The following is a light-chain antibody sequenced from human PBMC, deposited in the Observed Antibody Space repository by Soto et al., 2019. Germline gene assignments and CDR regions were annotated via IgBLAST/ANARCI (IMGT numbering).Light chain of an antibody. CDR3: QQYGSSSPTT. CDR1: QSISSNY. J-gene: IGKJ5*01. Sequence: EIVLTQSPGTLSLSPGEGATLSCRASQSISSNYLAWYQQRPGQATRLLIYGASSRATGIPDRFSGGGSGTDFTLTISRLEPEDFAVYYCQQYGSSSPTTFGQGTRLEIE. V-gene: IGKV3-20*01. CDR2: GAS.